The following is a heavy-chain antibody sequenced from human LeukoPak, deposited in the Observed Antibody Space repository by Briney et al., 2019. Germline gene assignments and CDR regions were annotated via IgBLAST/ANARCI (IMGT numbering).Heavy chain of an antibody. V-gene: IGHV4-59*01. CDR3: ARGRCRNSGCRPYFDY. J-gene: IGHJ4*02. Sequence: PSETLSPTCTVSGDSTSNYYWSWIRQPPGKGLEWIGYIYYSESTNYNPSLKSRVTISTDTSKSQFSLNLRSVTAEDTGIYYCARGRCRNSGCRPYFDYWGQGTQVTVSS. CDR1: GDSTSNYY. CDR2: IYYSEST. D-gene: IGHD2/OR15-2a*01.